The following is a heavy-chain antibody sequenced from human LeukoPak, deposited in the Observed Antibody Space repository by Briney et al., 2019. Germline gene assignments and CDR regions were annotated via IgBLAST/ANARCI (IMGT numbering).Heavy chain of an antibody. CDR2: INHRGST. J-gene: IGHJ5*02. V-gene: IGHV4-34*01. D-gene: IGHD3-3*01. CDR3: ARAGRITIFGVVRYNWFDP. CDR1: GGSFSGYY. Sequence: SETLSLTCAVYGGSFSGYYWSWIRQPPGKGLEWIGEINHRGSTNYNPSLKSRVTISVDTSKNQFSLRLSSVTAADMAVYYCARAGRITIFGVVRYNWFDPWGQGTLVTISS.